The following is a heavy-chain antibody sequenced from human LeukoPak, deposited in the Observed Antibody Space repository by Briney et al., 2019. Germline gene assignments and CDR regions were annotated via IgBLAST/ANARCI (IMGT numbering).Heavy chain of an antibody. D-gene: IGHD3-22*01. J-gene: IGHJ4*02. CDR2: IYYSGST. V-gene: IGHV4-59*01. Sequence: SETLSLTCTVSGGSMSSNYWSWIRQPPGKGLEWIGYIYYSGSTNYNPSLKSRVTISVDTSKSQFSLKLSSVTAADTAVYYCARRSVSSGYNFDYWGQGILVTVSS. CDR3: ARRSVSSGYNFDY. CDR1: GGSMSSNY.